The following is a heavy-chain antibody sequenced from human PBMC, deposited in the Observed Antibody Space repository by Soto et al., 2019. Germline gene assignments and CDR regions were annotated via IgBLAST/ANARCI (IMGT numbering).Heavy chain of an antibody. CDR3: ARDDLAYCGGDCPLDP. CDR1: GFTFSSYG. Sequence: GGSLRLSCAASGFTFSSYGMHWVRQAPGKGLEWVAVIWYDGSNKYYADSVEGRFTISRDNSKNTLYLQMNSLRAEDTAVYYCARDDLAYCGGDCPLDPWGQGTLVTVSS. V-gene: IGHV3-33*01. D-gene: IGHD2-21*02. CDR2: IWYDGSNK. J-gene: IGHJ5*02.